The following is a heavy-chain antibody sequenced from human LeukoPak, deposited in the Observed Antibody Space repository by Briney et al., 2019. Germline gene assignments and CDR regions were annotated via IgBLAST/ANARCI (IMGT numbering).Heavy chain of an antibody. CDR2: ISVNGDDT. CDR3: AKDWRDYGDFHAFDM. D-gene: IGHD4-17*01. CDR1: GFTFRIYA. V-gene: IGHV3-23*01. J-gene: IGHJ3*02. Sequence: PGGSLRLSCAASGFTFRIYAMNWVRQAPGMGLEWVSSISVNGDDTYYADSVKGRFTISRDNSKNTLYLQMNSLRAEDTAMYYCAKDWRDYGDFHAFDMWGQGTMVTVSS.